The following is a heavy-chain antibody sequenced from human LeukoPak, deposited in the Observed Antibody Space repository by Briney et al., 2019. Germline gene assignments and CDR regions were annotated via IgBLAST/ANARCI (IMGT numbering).Heavy chain of an antibody. D-gene: IGHD2-2*01. CDR1: GGSISSNAYY. V-gene: IGHV4-39*01. CDR2: FYYSGST. CDR3: ARQGVLAPSSTSWYYFDY. J-gene: IGHJ4*02. Sequence: SETLSLTCTVSGGSISSNAYYWGWVRQPPGKGLEWIGWFYYSGSTFYNPSLKNRVTISVDTSQTHFSLKLSSVTAADTAVYYCARQGVLAPSSTSWYYFDYWGQGTLVTVSS.